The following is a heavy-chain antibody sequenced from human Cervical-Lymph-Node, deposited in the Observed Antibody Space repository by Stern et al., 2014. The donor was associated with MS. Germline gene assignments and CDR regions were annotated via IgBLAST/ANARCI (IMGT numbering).Heavy chain of an antibody. CDR2: ISSSSSSI. V-gene: IGHV3-48*02. J-gene: IGHJ4*02. CDR1: GFTFSTYS. D-gene: IGHD3-9*01. CDR3: ARARVMLTTGFDY. Sequence: VQLVQSGGGLVQPGGSLRLSCAASGFTFSTYSMNWVRQAPGRGLEWVSYISSSSSSIYYADSVKGRFTISRDNAKNSLYLQMNSLRDDDTAVYYCARARVMLTTGFDYWGQGTLVTVSS.